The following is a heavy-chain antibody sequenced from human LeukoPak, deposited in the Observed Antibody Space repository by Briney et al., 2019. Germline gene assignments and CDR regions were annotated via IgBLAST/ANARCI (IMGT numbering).Heavy chain of an antibody. Sequence: SQTLSLTCAISGDSVSSNSAAWNWIRQSPSRGLEWLGRTYYRSKWSNNYAVSVRGRININPDTSKNQLFLQLNSVTPEDTAVYYCARGRPLVGATQNAFDIWGQGTMVTVSS. D-gene: IGHD1-26*01. CDR3: ARGRPLVGATQNAFDI. V-gene: IGHV6-1*01. J-gene: IGHJ3*02. CDR1: GDSVSSNSAA. CDR2: TYYRSKWSN.